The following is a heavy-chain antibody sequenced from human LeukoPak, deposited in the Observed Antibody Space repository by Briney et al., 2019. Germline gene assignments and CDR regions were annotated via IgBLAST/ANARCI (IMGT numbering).Heavy chain of an antibody. CDR2: VSGSGSST. CDR1: GFTFSSYA. Sequence: GRSLRLSCAASGFTFSSYALGWVRQAPGKGLEWVSSVSGSGSSTYYAGSVKGRFTVSRDNSKNTLYLQMNSLRAEDTAIYYCAKDPSSGWPYYFEYWGQGTLVTVSS. CDR3: AKDPSSGWPYYFEY. D-gene: IGHD6-25*01. J-gene: IGHJ4*02. V-gene: IGHV3-23*01.